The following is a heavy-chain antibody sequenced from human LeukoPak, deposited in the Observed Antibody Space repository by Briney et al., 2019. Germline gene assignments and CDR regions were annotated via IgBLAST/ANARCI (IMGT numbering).Heavy chain of an antibody. CDR2: IIPIFGTA. CDR1: GGTFSSYA. CDR3: ARRRGQVQYNWFDP. Sequence: GSSVKVSCKASGGTFSSYAISWVRQAPRQGLEWMGGIIPIFGTANYAQKFQGRVTITTDESTSTAYMELSSLRSEDTAVYYCARRRGQVQYNWFDPWGQGTLVTVSS. J-gene: IGHJ5*02. V-gene: IGHV1-69*05.